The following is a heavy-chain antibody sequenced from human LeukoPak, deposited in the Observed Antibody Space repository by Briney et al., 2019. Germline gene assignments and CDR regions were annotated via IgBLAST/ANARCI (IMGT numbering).Heavy chain of an antibody. Sequence: PGGSLRLSCAASGSSFSSFSMNWVRQAPGKGLEWVSYISGGSSFTYYVDSVKGRFTISRDNAKNSLYLQMNSLRAEDTAVYYCARDLGYSSGPNYWGQGTRVTVSS. CDR2: ISGGSSFT. CDR1: GSSFSSFS. CDR3: ARDLGYSSGPNY. D-gene: IGHD6-19*01. J-gene: IGHJ4*02. V-gene: IGHV3-21*01.